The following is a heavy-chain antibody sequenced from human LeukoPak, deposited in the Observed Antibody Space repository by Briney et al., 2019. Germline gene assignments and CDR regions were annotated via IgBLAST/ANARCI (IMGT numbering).Heavy chain of an antibody. CDR2: ISYDGSNK. V-gene: IGHV3-30-3*01. CDR3: ARDGVWFGENPYYMDV. CDR1: GFTFSSYA. Sequence: QPGGSLRLSCAASGFTFSSYAMHWVRQAPGKGLEWVAVISYDGSNKYYADSVKGRFTISRDNSKNTLYLQMNSLRAEDTAVYYCARDGVWFGENPYYMDVWGKGTTVTVSS. J-gene: IGHJ6*03. D-gene: IGHD3-10*01.